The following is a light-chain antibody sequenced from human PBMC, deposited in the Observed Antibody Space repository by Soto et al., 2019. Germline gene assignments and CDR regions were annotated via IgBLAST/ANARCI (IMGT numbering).Light chain of an antibody. CDR2: GNS. Sequence: QSVLTQPPSVSGAPGQRVTISCTGSSSNIGAGYDVHWYQQLPGTAPKLLIYGNSNRPSGVPDRFSGSKSGTSAYLAITGLQAEDEADYYCQSYDSSLPDVFGTGTKLTVL. V-gene: IGLV1-40*01. J-gene: IGLJ1*01. CDR3: QSYDSSLPDV. CDR1: SSNIGAGYD.